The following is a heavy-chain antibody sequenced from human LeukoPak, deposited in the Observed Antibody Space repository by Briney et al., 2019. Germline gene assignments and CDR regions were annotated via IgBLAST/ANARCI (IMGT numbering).Heavy chain of an antibody. CDR1: GYTFASYD. Sequence: ASVKVSCKASGYTFASYDINWVRQATGQGLEWMGWMNPNSGNTGYEQKFQGRVTITRNTSISTAYMELSSLRSEDTAVYYCARGSSPDYGDYVFDPWGQGTLVTVSS. D-gene: IGHD4-17*01. CDR3: ARGSSPDYGDYVFDP. V-gene: IGHV1-8*03. J-gene: IGHJ5*02. CDR2: MNPNSGNT.